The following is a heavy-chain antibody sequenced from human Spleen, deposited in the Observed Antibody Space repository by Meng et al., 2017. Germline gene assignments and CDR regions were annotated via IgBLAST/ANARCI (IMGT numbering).Heavy chain of an antibody. J-gene: IGHJ4*02. D-gene: IGHD4-11*01. CDR2: INHSGST. CDR3: ARGTTTMAHDFDY. CDR1: GGSFSDYY. Sequence: VTIPEWGARVFKTRETLTLTCVVSGGSFSDYYWSWLRQPPGKGLEWIGEINHSGSTKYNPSRESRATISVDTSQNNLSLKLSSVTAADSAVYYCARGTTTMAHDFDYWGQGTLVTVSS. V-gene: IGHV4-34*01.